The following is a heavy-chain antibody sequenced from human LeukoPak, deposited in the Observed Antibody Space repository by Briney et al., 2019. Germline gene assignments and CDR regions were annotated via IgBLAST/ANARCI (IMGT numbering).Heavy chain of an antibody. V-gene: IGHV5-51*03. J-gene: IGHJ3*02. CDR2: IYPGDSDT. CDR3: ARRRMGFMDGYGDAFDI. D-gene: IGHD5-24*01. CDR1: GYSFTSYW. Sequence: PGESLKISCKGSGYSFTSYWIGWVRQMPGKGLEWMGIIYPGDSDTRYSPSFQGQVTISADKSISTAYLQWSSLKASDTAMYYCARRRMGFMDGYGDAFDIWGQGTMVTVSS.